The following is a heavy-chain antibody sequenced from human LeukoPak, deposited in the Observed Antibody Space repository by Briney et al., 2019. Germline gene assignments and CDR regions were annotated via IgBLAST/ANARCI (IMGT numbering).Heavy chain of an antibody. J-gene: IGHJ4*02. D-gene: IGHD3-9*01. V-gene: IGHV3-30*04. CDR2: ISYDGSNK. CDR1: GSTFSSYA. CDR3: AGRYYDILTGGREGFDY. Sequence: PGGSLRLSCAASGSTFSSYAMQWVRQAPGKGLEWVTVISYDGSNKYYADSVKGRFTISRDNSKNTLSLQMNSLRAEDTAVYYCAGRYYDILTGGREGFDYWGQGTLVTVSS.